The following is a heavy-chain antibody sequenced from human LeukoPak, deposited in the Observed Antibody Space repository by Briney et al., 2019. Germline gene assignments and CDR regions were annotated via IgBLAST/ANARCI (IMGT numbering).Heavy chain of an antibody. Sequence: GGPLRLSCAASGFTFSKHWMHWVRQVPGKGLVWVSRINSDGSSTSYADSVKGRFTISRDNAKNTLYLQMNSLRAEDTAVHYCARATSYSNYGMDVWGQGTTVTVSS. CDR2: INSDGSST. D-gene: IGHD4-11*01. J-gene: IGHJ6*02. CDR1: GFTFSKHW. CDR3: ARATSYSNYGMDV. V-gene: IGHV3-74*01.